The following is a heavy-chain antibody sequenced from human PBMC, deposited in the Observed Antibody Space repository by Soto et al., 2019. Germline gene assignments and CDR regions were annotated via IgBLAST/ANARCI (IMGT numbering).Heavy chain of an antibody. CDR1: GHTFTGYY. CDR2: INPNSGGT. J-gene: IGHJ5*02. CDR3: ARGPKVNWFDP. Sequence: GASVKVSFKASGHTFTGYYMHWLRQAPGQGLEWMGWINPNSGGTNYAQNFQARVTMTRDTSISTAYMELSSLRSDDTAVYYCARGPKVNWFDPWGQGTLVTVSS. V-gene: IGHV1-2*02.